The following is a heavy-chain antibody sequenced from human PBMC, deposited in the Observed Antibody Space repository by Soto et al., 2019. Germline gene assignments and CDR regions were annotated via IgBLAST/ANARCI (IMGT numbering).Heavy chain of an antibody. V-gene: IGHV1-58*01. CDR2: IVVGSGNT. CDR1: GFTFTSSA. D-gene: IGHD2-2*01. Sequence: QMPLVQSGPEVKKPGTSVKVSCKASGFTFTSSAVQWVRQARGQRLEWIGWIVVGSGNTNYAQKFQERVTITRDMSRKPAYMGVSRLRSEATAVNYCAAGSNWSSSSLPPPPQGWFDPWGQGTLVTVSS. J-gene: IGHJ5*02. CDR3: AAGSNWSSSSLPPPPQGWFDP.